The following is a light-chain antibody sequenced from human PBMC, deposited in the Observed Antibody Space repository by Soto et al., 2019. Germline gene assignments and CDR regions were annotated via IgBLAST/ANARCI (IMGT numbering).Light chain of an antibody. J-gene: IGKJ4*01. CDR3: QQLESYPST. Sequence: EIVLTRSPATLSLSPGERATLSCRASQSVSSYLAWYQQKPGQAPRLLIYDASNRATGIPSRFSGSGSGTDFTLTISSLQPEDFATYYCQQLESYPSTFGGGTKV. CDR1: QSVSSY. CDR2: DAS. V-gene: IGKV3-11*01.